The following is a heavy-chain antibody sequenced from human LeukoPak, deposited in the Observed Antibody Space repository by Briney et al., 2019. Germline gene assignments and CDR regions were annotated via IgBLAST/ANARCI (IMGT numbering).Heavy chain of an antibody. D-gene: IGHD3-22*01. CDR2: IIPIFGTA. CDR3: ARDYYYDSSRRYFDL. V-gene: IGHV1-69*13. J-gene: IGHJ2*01. Sequence: SVKVSCKASGYTFTSYYMHWVRQAPGQGLEWMGGIIPIFGTANYAQKFQGRVTITADESTSTAYMELSSLRSEDTAVYYCARDYYYDSSRRYFDLWGRGTLVTVSS. CDR1: GYTFTSYY.